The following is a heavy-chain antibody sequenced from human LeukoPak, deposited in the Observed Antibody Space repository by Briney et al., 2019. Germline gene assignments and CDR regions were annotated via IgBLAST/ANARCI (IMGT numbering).Heavy chain of an antibody. J-gene: IGHJ4*02. CDR2: IYSGDRT. Sequence: PGGSLRLSCTVSGFTVSSNSMSWVRQAPGKGLEWVSVIYSGDRTYYADSVKGRFTISRDSSKNTLYLQMNNLSVEDTAVYYCERVSMSQYWGQGTLVTVSS. CDR1: GFTVSSNS. V-gene: IGHV3-53*01. CDR3: ERVSMSQY. D-gene: IGHD5/OR15-5a*01.